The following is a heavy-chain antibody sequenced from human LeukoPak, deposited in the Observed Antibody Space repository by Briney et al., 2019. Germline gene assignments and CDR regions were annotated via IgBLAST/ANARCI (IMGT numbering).Heavy chain of an antibody. D-gene: IGHD6-13*01. CDR2: INLNSGRT. J-gene: IGHJ5*02. Sequence: ASVKVSCKASGYTFTGYYMHWVRQAPGQGLEWMGWINLNSGRTNYAQNFQGRVTMTRDPSISTAYMELSGLTSNDTAVYYCARTREYSSSWYFPPFDPWGQGTLVTVSS. CDR1: GYTFTGYY. CDR3: ARTREYSSSWYFPPFDP. V-gene: IGHV1-2*02.